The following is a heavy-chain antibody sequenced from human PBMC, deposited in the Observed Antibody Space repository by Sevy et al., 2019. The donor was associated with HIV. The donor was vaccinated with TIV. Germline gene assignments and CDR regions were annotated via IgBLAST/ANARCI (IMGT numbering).Heavy chain of an antibody. CDR3: ARVAVSYCTNDCYHRFDY. D-gene: IGHD2-8*01. V-gene: IGHV3-30-3*01. J-gene: IGHJ4*02. CDR2: ISYDGTYK. Sequence: GGSLRLSCAVSGFSFSHYAFHWVRQAPGKGLEWVSLISYDGTYKYYADSVKGRFTISRDNSKNTLYLQMNSLRGNDTAVYYCARVAVSYCTNDCYHRFDYWGTGALVTVSS. CDR1: GFSFSHYA.